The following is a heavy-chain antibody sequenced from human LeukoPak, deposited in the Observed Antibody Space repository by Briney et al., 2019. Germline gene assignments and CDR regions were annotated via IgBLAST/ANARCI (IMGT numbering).Heavy chain of an antibody. V-gene: IGHV3-23*01. D-gene: IGHD3-22*01. CDR3: AKRKDDSSGYRTYYFDY. CDR1: GFTFSSYA. CDR2: ISGSGGST. Sequence: GGSLRLSCAASGFTFSSYAMSWVRQAPGKGLEWVSAISGSGGSTYYADSVKGRFTISRDNSKNTLCLQMNSLRAEDTAVYYCAKRKDDSSGYRTYYFDYWGQGTLVTVSS. J-gene: IGHJ4*02.